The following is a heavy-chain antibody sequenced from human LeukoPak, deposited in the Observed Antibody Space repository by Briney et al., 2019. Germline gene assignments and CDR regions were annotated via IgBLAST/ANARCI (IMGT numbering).Heavy chain of an antibody. J-gene: IGHJ4*02. CDR3: ARGYSSGWPKLYYFDY. Sequence: GGSLRLSCAASGFTFSSYSMNWVRQAPGKGLEWVSSISSSSSYIYYAGSVKGRFTISRDNAKNSLYLQMNSLRAEDTAVYYCARGYSSGWPKLYYFDYWGQGTLVTVSS. CDR1: GFTFSSYS. CDR2: ISSSSSYI. V-gene: IGHV3-21*01. D-gene: IGHD6-19*01.